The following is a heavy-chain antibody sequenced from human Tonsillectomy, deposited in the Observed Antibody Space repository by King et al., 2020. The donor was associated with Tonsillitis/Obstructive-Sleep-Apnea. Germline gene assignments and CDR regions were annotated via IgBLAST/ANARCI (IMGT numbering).Heavy chain of an antibody. CDR1: GYTFTSYD. CDR3: ARALGTSYDFWSGYYTGYYYYYMDV. CDR2: MNPNSGNT. Sequence: QLVQSGAEVKKPGASVKVSCKASGYTFTSYDINWVRQATGQGLEWMGWMNPNSGNTGYAQKFQGRVTMTRNTSISTAYMELSSLRSEDTAVYYCARALGTSYDFWSGYYTGYYYYYMDVWGKGTTVTVSS. D-gene: IGHD3-3*01. J-gene: IGHJ6*03. V-gene: IGHV1-8*01.